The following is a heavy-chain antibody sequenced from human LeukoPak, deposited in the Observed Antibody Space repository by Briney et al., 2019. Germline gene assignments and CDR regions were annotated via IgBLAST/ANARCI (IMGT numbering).Heavy chain of an antibody. Sequence: SETLSLTCTVSGGSISSYYWSWIRQPPGKGLEWIGYIYTSGSTNYNPSLKSRVTISVDTSKNQFSLKLSSVTAADTAVYYCARDVWVCSGGSCYSDAFDIWGQGTMVTVSS. CDR3: ARDVWVCSGGSCYSDAFDI. D-gene: IGHD2-15*01. J-gene: IGHJ3*02. CDR2: IYTSGST. CDR1: GGSISSYY. V-gene: IGHV4-4*09.